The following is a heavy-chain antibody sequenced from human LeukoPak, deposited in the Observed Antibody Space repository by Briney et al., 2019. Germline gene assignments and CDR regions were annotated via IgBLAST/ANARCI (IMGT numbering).Heavy chain of an antibody. V-gene: IGHV4-61*01. CDR1: GGSVSSGSYY. D-gene: IGHD5-12*01. CDR3: ATEVAPSDHYYYYGMDV. Sequence: PSETLSLTCTVSGGSVSSGSYYWSWIRQPPGKGLEWIGYIYYSGSTNYNPSLKSRVTISVDTSKNQFSLKLSSVTAADTAVYYCATEVAPSDHYYYYGMDVWGQGTTVTVSS. J-gene: IGHJ6*02. CDR2: IYYSGST.